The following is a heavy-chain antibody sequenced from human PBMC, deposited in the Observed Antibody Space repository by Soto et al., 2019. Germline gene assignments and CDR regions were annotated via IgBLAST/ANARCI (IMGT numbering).Heavy chain of an antibody. CDR3: ASNILSPTPDY. Sequence: GGSLRLSCAASGFTFSSYSMNWVRQAPGKGLEWVSSLSGDSTYIYHADSVKGRFTISRDNAKNSLYLQMNSLRAEDTDMYYCASNILSPTPDYWGQGTLVTVSS. V-gene: IGHV3-21*01. J-gene: IGHJ4*02. CDR2: LSGDSTYI. CDR1: GFTFSSYS. D-gene: IGHD2-21*01.